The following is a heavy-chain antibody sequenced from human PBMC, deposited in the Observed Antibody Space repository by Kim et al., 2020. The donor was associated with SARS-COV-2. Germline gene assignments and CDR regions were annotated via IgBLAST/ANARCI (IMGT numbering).Heavy chain of an antibody. D-gene: IGHD2-15*01. CDR2: IYYSGST. J-gene: IGHJ5*01. CDR3: ARDIVVVVAALTYNWF. CDR1: GGSISSSSYY. Sequence: SETLSLTCTVSGGSISSSSYYWGWIRQPPGKGLEWIGSIYYSGSTYYNPSLKSRVTISVDTSKNQFSLKLSSVTAADTAVYYCARDIVVVVAALTYNWF. V-gene: IGHV4-39*07.